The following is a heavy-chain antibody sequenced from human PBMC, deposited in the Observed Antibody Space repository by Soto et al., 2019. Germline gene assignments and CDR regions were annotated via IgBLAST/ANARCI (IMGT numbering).Heavy chain of an antibody. V-gene: IGHV1-8*01. CDR1: GYTFTSYD. J-gene: IGHJ5*02. CDR3: ARRKFTIFGVVILWFDP. CDR2: MNPNSGNT. D-gene: IGHD3-3*01. Sequence: ASVKVSCKASGYTFTSYDINWVRQATGQGLEWMGWMNPNSGNTGYAQKFQGRVTMTRNTSISTAYMELSSLRSEDTAVYYCARRKFTIFGVVILWFDPWGQGTLVTV.